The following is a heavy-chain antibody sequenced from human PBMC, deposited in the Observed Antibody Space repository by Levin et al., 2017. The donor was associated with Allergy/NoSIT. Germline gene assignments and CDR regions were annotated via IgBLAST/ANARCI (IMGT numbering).Heavy chain of an antibody. Sequence: GESLKISCAASGFSVSSSHMSWVRQAPGRWLEWVSVVYSGGSTYYTDSVKGRFTISRDNSKNTLYLQMDTLRAEDTAVYYCARGYCSGGSCYPVWFDPWGQGTLVTVSS. CDR1: GFSVSSSH. CDR2: VYSGGST. J-gene: IGHJ5*02. V-gene: IGHV3-53*01. CDR3: ARGYCSGGSCYPVWFDP. D-gene: IGHD2-15*01.